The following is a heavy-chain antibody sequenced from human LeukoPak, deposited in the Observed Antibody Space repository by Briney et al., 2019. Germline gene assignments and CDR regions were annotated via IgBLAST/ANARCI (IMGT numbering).Heavy chain of an antibody. CDR1: GGTFSSYA. CDR2: IIPIFGTA. CDR3: ARSRFLEWLSWGRSANWFDP. D-gene: IGHD3-3*01. Sequence: SVKVSCKASGGTFSSYAISWVRQAPGQGLEWMGGIIPIFGTANYAQKLQGRVTMTTDTSTSTAYMELRSLRSDDTAVYYCARSRFLEWLSWGRSANWFDPWGQGTLVTVSS. V-gene: IGHV1-69*05. J-gene: IGHJ5*02.